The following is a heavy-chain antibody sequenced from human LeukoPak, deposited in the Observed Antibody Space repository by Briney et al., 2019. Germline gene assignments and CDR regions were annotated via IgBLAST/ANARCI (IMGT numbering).Heavy chain of an antibody. V-gene: IGHV4-39*02. J-gene: IGHJ2*01. D-gene: IGHD3-22*01. Sequence: PSETLSLTCTVSGGSIRSSYYYWGWIRQPPGKGLEWIGSIYDSGSTYYNPSLKSRVTISVDTSKNQFSLKLNSVTAADTAVYYCARDRAGYYYDSSGYSRYFDLWGRGTLVTVSS. CDR2: IYDSGST. CDR3: ARDRAGYYYDSSGYSRYFDL. CDR1: GGSIRSSYYY.